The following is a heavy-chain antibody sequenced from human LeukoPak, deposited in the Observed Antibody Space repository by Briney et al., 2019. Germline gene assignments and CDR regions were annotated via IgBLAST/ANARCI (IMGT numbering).Heavy chain of an antibody. J-gene: IGHJ5*01. D-gene: IGHD1-26*01. CDR1: SGSISTSY. Sequence: SETLSLTCTVSSGSISTSYWNWIRQPAGKGLEWIGRIYISGSPKYNPSLESRATMSVDTSKNHFTLKLRSVTAADTAVCYCAKATAGVEATTGFDSWGHGTLVTVAS. CDR3: AKATAGVEATTGFDS. V-gene: IGHV4-4*07. CDR2: IYISGSP.